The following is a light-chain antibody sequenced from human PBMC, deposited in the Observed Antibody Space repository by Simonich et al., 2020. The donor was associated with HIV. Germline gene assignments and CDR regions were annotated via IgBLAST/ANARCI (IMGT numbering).Light chain of an antibody. CDR1: ALPKEY. CDR2: TDN. CDR3: YSTDSSGNHRV. Sequence: SSELTQPPLVSVSPGQTARITCSGDALPKEYAYWYQQKPGQAPVVLIYTDNERPSGIPERFSGSSSGTVATLTISGAQVEDEADYYCYSTDSSGNHRVFGGGTKLTVL. V-gene: IGLV3-10*01. J-gene: IGLJ3*02.